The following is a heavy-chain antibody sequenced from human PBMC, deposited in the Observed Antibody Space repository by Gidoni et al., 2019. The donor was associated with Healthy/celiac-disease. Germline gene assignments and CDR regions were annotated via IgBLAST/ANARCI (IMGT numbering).Heavy chain of an antibody. V-gene: IGHV1-3*01. J-gene: IGHJ5*02. D-gene: IGHD7-27*01. Sequence: KFQGRVTITRDTSASTAYMELSSLRSEDTAVYYCARGTDHGDLRFDPWGQGTLVTVSS. CDR3: ARGTDHGDLRFDP.